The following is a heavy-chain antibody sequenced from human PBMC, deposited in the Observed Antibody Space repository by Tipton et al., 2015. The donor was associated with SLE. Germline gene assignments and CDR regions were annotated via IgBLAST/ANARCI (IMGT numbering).Heavy chain of an antibody. J-gene: IGHJ4*02. CDR1: GYTFTDDY. Sequence: QSGAEVKKPGASVKVSCKASGYTFTDDYMHWVRQAPGQGLEWMGWINPNSGGTNYVQKFQGRVTMTTDTSTNTAYMELGSLKSDDTAVYYCAKESTQAVLLFDYWGQGSRVTVSS. V-gene: IGHV1-2*02. CDR2: INPNSGGT. D-gene: IGHD2/OR15-2a*01. CDR3: AKESTQAVLLFDY.